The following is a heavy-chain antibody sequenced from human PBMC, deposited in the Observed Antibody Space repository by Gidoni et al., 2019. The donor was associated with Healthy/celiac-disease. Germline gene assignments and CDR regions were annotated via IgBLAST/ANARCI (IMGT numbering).Heavy chain of an antibody. J-gene: IGHJ6*02. CDR2: INPNSGGT. CDR3: ARNHGSGSTLGTYYYGMDV. D-gene: IGHD3-10*01. Sequence: QVQLVQSGAEVKKPGASVKVSCKASGYTFTGYYMHWVRQAPGQGLEWMGWINPNSGGTNYAQKFQGWVTMTRDTSISTAYMELSRLRSDDTAVYYCARNHGSGSTLGTYYYGMDVWGQGTTVTVSS. CDR1: GYTFTGYY. V-gene: IGHV1-2*04.